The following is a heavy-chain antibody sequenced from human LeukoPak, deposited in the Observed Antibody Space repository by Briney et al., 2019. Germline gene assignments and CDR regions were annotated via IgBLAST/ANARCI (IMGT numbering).Heavy chain of an antibody. CDR3: ARENYVRGYDY. V-gene: IGHV3-48*03. CDR2: IDVTGKKI. J-gene: IGHJ4*02. CDR1: GVALRGLV. Sequence: GGSLRLSRAASGVALRGLVMHYVRQAPGKGPEWIAYIDVTGKKIKYADSVKGRFTISRDKANSSVYLQMNSLRVDDTAVYYCARENYVRGYDYCGQRTLGTVSS. D-gene: IGHD3-16*01.